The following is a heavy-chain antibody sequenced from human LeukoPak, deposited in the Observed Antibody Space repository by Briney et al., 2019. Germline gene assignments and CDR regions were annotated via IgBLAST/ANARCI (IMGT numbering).Heavy chain of an antibody. CDR1: GFTFSRYG. CDR3: AKNSGYDYLIDY. CDR2: ISGSGGST. J-gene: IGHJ4*02. V-gene: IGHV3-23*01. D-gene: IGHD5-12*01. Sequence: GGSLRLSCAASGFTFSRYGMSWVGQAPGKGLEWVSAISGSGGSTYYADSVKGRFTISRDNSKNTLYLQMNSLRAEDTAVYYCAKNSGYDYLIDYWGQGTLVTVSS.